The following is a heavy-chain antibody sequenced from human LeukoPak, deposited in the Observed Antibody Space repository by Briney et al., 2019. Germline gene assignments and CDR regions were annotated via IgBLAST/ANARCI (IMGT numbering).Heavy chain of an antibody. Sequence: GSLRLSCAASGFTFSSYGMHWVRQAPGKGLEWVAAISYDGSNKYYADSVKGRFTISRDNSKNTLYLQMNSLRAEDTAVYYCAKAAWIQLWLLDYWGQGTLVTVSS. J-gene: IGHJ4*02. CDR1: GFTFSSYG. CDR2: ISYDGSNK. V-gene: IGHV3-30*18. D-gene: IGHD5-18*01. CDR3: AKAAWIQLWLLDY.